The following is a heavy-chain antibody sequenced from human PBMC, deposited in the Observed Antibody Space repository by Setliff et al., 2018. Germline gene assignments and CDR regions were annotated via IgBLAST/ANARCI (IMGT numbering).Heavy chain of an antibody. CDR1: GGTFSDYY. J-gene: IGHJ4*02. D-gene: IGHD6-19*01. CDR2: INHRGST. Sequence: SETLSLTCAAYGGTFSDYYWTWIRQPPGKGLEWIGEINHRGSTNYNPSLKSRVTISVDTSKNQFSLKLSSVTAADTAVYYCARGRAGHSGHWGQGTLVTVSS. V-gene: IGHV4-34*09. CDR3: ARGRAGHSGH.